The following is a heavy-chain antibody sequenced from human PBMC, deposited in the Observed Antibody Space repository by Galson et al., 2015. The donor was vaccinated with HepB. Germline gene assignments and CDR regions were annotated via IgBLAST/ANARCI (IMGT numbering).Heavy chain of an antibody. CDR3: AKNEGFWGAGTSDY. J-gene: IGHJ4*02. CDR1: GFTFSSYA. D-gene: IGHD6-19*01. CDR2: ISGSGGST. V-gene: IGHV3-23*01. Sequence: SLRLSCAASGFTFSSYAMSWVRQAPGKGLEWVSAISGSGGSTYYADSVKGRFTISKDNSKNTLYLQMNSLRAEDTAVYYCAKNEGFWGAGTSDYWGQGTLVTVSS.